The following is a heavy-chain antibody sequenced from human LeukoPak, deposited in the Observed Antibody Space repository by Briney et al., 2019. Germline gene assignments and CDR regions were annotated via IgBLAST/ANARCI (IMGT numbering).Heavy chain of an antibody. Sequence: GGSLRLSCAASGFTFSSYWMSWVRQAPGKGLEWVANIKQDGSEKYYVDSVKGRFTISRDNAKNSLYLQMNSLRAEDTAVYYCARPGYCSSTSCYPFDYWGQGTLVTVSS. CDR1: GFTFSSYW. D-gene: IGHD2-2*01. V-gene: IGHV3-7*01. J-gene: IGHJ4*02. CDR2: IKQDGSEK. CDR3: ARPGYCSSTSCYPFDY.